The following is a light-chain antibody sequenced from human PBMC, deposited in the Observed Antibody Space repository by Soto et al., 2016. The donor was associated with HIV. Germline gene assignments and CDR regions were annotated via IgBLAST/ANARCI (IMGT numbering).Light chain of an antibody. CDR3: QVWDRSSDHVV. J-gene: IGLJ2*01. CDR1: NIGSKS. Sequence: SYVLTQSPSVSVAPGKTARIACGGNNIGSKSVHWYQQKPGQAPERFSGSNSGNSATLTISRVEAGDEADYYCQVWDRSSDHVVFGGGTKLTVL. V-gene: IGLV3-21*04.